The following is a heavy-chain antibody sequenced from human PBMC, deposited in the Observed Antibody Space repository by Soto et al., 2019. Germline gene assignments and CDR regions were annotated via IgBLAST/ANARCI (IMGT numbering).Heavy chain of an antibody. D-gene: IGHD4-17*01. CDR3: ARGSTVVNGNYFDY. CDR1: GFTFSSYE. Sequence: ESGGGLVQPGGSLRLSCAASGFTFSSYEMNWVRQAPGKGLEWVSYISSSGSTIYYADSVKGRFTISRDNAKNSLYLQMNSLRAEDTAVYYCARGSTVVNGNYFDYWGQGTLVTVSS. V-gene: IGHV3-48*03. CDR2: ISSSGSTI. J-gene: IGHJ4*02.